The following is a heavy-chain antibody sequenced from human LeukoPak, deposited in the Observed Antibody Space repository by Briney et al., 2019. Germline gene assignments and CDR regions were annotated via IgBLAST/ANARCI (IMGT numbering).Heavy chain of an antibody. Sequence: SETLSLTCTVSGDSISNYYWSWIRQPPGKGLECMGYIYYSGTTNYNPSLKSRVTISVDTSKNQFSLKLSSVTAADTAVYYCARRRGAHTANALDIWGQGTMVTVSS. CDR3: ARRRGAHTANALDI. CDR1: GDSISNYY. CDR2: IYYSGTT. J-gene: IGHJ3*02. D-gene: IGHD3-10*01. V-gene: IGHV4-59*08.